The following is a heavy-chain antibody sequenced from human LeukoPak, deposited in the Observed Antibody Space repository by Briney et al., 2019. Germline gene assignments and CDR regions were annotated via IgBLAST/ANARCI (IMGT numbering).Heavy chain of an antibody. Sequence: PGGSLRLSCAASGFTVSNNYMSCVRHAPGKGLELVSISYSSSNTNYADAVKGRFTISRDTSQNTLSLQMHSLRAEDTAVYYCVRKNRDFNAACDIWAKGQWSPSLQ. CDR3: VRKNRDFNAACDI. CDR2: SYSSSNT. J-gene: IGHJ3*02. D-gene: IGHD1-14*01. V-gene: IGHV3-53*01. CDR1: GFTVSNNY.